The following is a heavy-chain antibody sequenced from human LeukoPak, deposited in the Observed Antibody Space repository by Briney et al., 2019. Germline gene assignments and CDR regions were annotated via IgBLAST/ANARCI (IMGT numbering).Heavy chain of an antibody. CDR2: IYYSGST. Sequence: SETLSLTCTVSGGSISSYYWSWIRQPPGKGLERIGYIYYSGSTNYNPSLKSRVTISVDTSKNQFSLKLSSVTAADTAVYYCARAQRVVVAATIWFDPWGQGTLVTVSS. J-gene: IGHJ5*02. CDR3: ARAQRVVVAATIWFDP. CDR1: GGSISSYY. D-gene: IGHD2-15*01. V-gene: IGHV4-59*01.